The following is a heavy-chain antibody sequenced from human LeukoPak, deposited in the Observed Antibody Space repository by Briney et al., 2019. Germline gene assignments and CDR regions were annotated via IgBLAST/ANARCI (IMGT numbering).Heavy chain of an antibody. CDR2: IYYSGST. CDR1: GGSVSRGSYY. Sequence: SETLSLTCTVSGGSVSRGSYYWSWIRQPPGKGLEWIGYIYYSGSTNYNPSLKSRVTISVDTSKNQFSLKLSSVTAADTAVYYCARAGGYDSSFDYWGQGTLVTVSS. J-gene: IGHJ4*02. D-gene: IGHD5-12*01. V-gene: IGHV4-61*01. CDR3: ARAGGYDSSFDY.